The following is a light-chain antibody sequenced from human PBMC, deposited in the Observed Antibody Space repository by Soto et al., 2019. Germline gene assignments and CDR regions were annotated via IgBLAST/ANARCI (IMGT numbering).Light chain of an antibody. CDR1: SSNIGGNS. J-gene: IGLJ1*01. CDR2: DDN. V-gene: IGLV1-51*01. CDR3: GSWDSSLSAYV. Sequence: QSGLTQPPSVSAAPGQKVTISCSGSSSNIGGNSVSWYQQLPGTAPKLLIYDDNKRPSGIPVRFSGSKSGTSATLGITGFQTGDEADYYCGSWDSSLSAYVFGAGPKVT.